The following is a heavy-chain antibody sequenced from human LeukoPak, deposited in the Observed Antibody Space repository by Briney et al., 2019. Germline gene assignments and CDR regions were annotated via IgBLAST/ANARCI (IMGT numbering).Heavy chain of an antibody. Sequence: PSETLSLTCAVYGGSFSGCYWSWLRHPPGKGLEWLGEINHSGSTNYNPSLKSRVTISVDTSKNQFSLKLSSVTAADTAVYYCARRPWDRLRYYGSGTPYFDYWGQGTLVTVSS. CDR2: INHSGST. V-gene: IGHV4-34*01. J-gene: IGHJ4*02. D-gene: IGHD3-10*01. CDR1: GGSFSGCY. CDR3: ARRPWDRLRYYGSGTPYFDY.